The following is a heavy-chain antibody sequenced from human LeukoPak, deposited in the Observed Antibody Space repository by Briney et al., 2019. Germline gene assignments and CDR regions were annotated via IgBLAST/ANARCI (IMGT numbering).Heavy chain of an antibody. CDR3: ARQKSTYYDFWSGHFYGMDV. CDR2: ISAYNGNT. V-gene: IGHV1-18*01. Sequence: ASVKVSCKASGYTFTSYGISWVRQAPGQGLEWMGWISAYNGNTNYAQKLQGRVTMTTDTSTSTAYMELRSLRSDDTAVYYCARQKSTYYDFWSGHFYGMDVWGQGTTVTVSS. D-gene: IGHD3-3*01. J-gene: IGHJ6*02. CDR1: GYTFTSYG.